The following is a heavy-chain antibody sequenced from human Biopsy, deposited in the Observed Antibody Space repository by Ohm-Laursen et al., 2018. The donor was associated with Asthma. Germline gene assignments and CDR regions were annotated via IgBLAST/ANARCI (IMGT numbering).Heavy chain of an antibody. CDR3: AKDVFPGWELRRGPDY. CDR2: ISFAGSNK. D-gene: IGHD1-26*01. J-gene: IGHJ4*02. Sequence: SLRLSCAASGFTFSNYGMHWVRQAPGKGLDWVAVISFAGSNKNYTDSVKDRFTISRDNPRNTLHLQMNSLRAEDTAVYYCAKDVFPGWELRRGPDYWGQGTLVTVSS. CDR1: GFTFSNYG. V-gene: IGHV3-30*18.